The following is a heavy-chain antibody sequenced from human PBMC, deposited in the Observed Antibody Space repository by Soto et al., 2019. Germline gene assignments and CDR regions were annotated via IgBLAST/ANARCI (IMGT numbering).Heavy chain of an antibody. V-gene: IGHV4-59*08. D-gene: IGHD5-12*01. CDR1: GGSISSYH. Sequence: QVQLQESGPGLVKPSETLSLTCSVSGGSISSYHWSWIRQPPGKGLEWIGYVDYSGITSYNPSLKSPVTMSVDTSKNEFSLKLSSVTAADTGVYYCARHGISLYSGYDRPFEYWGQGTLVTVPS. CDR2: VDYSGIT. CDR3: ARHGISLYSGYDRPFEY. J-gene: IGHJ4*02.